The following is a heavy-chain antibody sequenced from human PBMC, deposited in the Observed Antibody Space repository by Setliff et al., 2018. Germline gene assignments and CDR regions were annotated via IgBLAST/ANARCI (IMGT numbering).Heavy chain of an antibody. V-gene: IGHV4-4*02. D-gene: IGHD3-3*01. CDR2: INHSGNT. CDR1: GDSISSGNW. CDR3: ARMSGFQYIDV. Sequence: SETLSLTCAVSGDSISSGNWWSWVRQPPEKGLEWIGEINHSGNTNYNPSLKSRVTISVDKSTNQFSLSLTSVTAADTAVYYCARMSGFQYIDVWGKGTTVTVSS. J-gene: IGHJ6*03.